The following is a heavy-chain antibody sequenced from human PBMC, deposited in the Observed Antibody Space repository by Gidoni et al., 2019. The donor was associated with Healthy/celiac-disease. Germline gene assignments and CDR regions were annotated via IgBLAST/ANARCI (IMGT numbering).Heavy chain of an antibody. CDR2: IYYSGST. CDR3: ASGRGYSYGFFDY. J-gene: IGHJ4*02. Sequence: QVQLQESGPGLVKPSETLSLTCTVPGGSISSYYWSWIRQPPGKGLEWIGYIYYSGSTNYNPSLKSRVTISVDTSKNQFSLKLSSVTAADTAVYYCASGRGYSYGFFDYWGQGTLVTVSS. D-gene: IGHD5-18*01. V-gene: IGHV4-59*01. CDR1: GGSISSYY.